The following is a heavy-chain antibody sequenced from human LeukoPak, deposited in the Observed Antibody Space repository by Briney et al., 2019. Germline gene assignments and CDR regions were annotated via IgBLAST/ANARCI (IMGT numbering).Heavy chain of an antibody. CDR2: IWYDGSNK. V-gene: IGHV3-33*01. J-gene: IGHJ4*02. Sequence: GGSLRLSCAASGFTFGSYGMHWVRQAPGKGLEWVAVIWYDGSNKYYADSVKGRFTISRDNSKNTLYLQMNSLRAEDTAVYYCASDYYDSSGYYDKLFDYWGQGTLVTVSS. CDR1: GFTFGSYG. CDR3: ASDYYDSSGYYDKLFDY. D-gene: IGHD3-22*01.